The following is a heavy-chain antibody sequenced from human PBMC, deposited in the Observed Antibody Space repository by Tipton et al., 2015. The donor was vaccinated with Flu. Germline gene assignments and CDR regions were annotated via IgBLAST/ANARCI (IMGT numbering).Heavy chain of an antibody. CDR2: ISFSSSTK. CDR1: GFTFSSHS. V-gene: IGHV3-48*02. CDR3: ATERDSDGYDWFDP. J-gene: IGHJ5*02. Sequence: SLRLSCAASGFTFSSHSMHWVRQSPGKGLEWITYISFSSSTKYYADSVKGRFAISRDNARNSLYLQMNSLRHEDTAVYYCATERDSDGYDWFDPWGQGTLVIVAS. D-gene: IGHD3-22*01.